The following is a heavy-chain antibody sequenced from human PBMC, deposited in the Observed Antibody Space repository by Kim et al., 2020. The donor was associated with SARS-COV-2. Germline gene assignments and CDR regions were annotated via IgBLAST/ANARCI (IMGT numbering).Heavy chain of an antibody. CDR3: AKDSTLDA. V-gene: IGHV4-59*01. D-gene: IGHD4-4*01. CDR2: FSGST. J-gene: IGHJ5*02. Sequence: FSGSTKYNPSLESRLTLSVDTSSNQFSLKLASVTAADTAIYYCAKDSTLDAWGKGIMVTVSS.